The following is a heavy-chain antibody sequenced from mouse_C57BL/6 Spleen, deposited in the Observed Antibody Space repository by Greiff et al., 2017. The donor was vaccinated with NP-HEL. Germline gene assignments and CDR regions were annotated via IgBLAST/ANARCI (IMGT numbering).Heavy chain of an antibody. CDR1: GYAFSSYW. V-gene: IGHV1-80*01. D-gene: IGHD2-5*01. CDR3: ARSHYSNYWYFDV. CDR2: IYPGDGDT. Sequence: LVESGAELVKPGASVKISCKASGYAFSSYWMNWVKQRPGKGLEWIGQIYPGDGDTNYNGKFKGKATLTADKSSSTAYMQLSSLTSEDSAVYSCARSHYSNYWYFDVWGTGTTVTVSS. J-gene: IGHJ1*03.